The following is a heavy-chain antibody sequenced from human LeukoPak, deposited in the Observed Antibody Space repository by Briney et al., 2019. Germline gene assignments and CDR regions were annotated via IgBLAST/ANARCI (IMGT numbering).Heavy chain of an antibody. J-gene: IGHJ6*03. CDR3: AKDPEWYGALAEADYYMDV. Sequence: PGGSLRLSCAASGFTFSSYWMHWVRHAPGKGLVWVSRINSDGSSTSYADSVKGRFTISRDNAKNTVYLQMNSLRAEDTAVYYCAKDPEWYGALAEADYYMDVWGKGTTVTISS. CDR1: GFTFSSYW. V-gene: IGHV3-74*01. CDR2: INSDGSST. D-gene: IGHD3-3*01.